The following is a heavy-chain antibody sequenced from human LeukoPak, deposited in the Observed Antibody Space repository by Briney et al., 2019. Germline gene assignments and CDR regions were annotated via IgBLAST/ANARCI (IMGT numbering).Heavy chain of an antibody. V-gene: IGHV3-74*01. Sequence: PGGSLRLSCAASGFTFSTYWMHWVRQAPGKGLVWVSRINSDGSTTTYADSVKGRFTISRDNAKNTLYLQMNSLRAEDTAVYYCARGDPLGNYWGQGTLVTVSS. CDR2: INSDGSTT. J-gene: IGHJ4*02. D-gene: IGHD7-27*01. CDR1: GFTFSTYW. CDR3: ARGDPLGNY.